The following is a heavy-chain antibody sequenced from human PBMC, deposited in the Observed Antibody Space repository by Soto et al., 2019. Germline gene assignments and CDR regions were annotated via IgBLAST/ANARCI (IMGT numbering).Heavy chain of an antibody. CDR1: GFTFSSYS. CDR3: AKDKVRGVIYFDY. CDR2: ISGSGGST. V-gene: IGHV3-23*01. D-gene: IGHD3-10*01. Sequence: GGSLRLSCAASGFTFSSYSMNWVRQAPGKGLEWVSAISGSGGSTYYADSVKGRFTISRDNSKNTLYLQMNSLRAEDTAVYYCAKDKVRGVIYFDYWGQGTLVTVSS. J-gene: IGHJ4*02.